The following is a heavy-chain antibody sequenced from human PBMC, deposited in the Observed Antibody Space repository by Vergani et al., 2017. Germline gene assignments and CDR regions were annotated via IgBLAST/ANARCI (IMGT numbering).Heavy chain of an antibody. CDR1: GFTFSSYS. Sequence: EVQLVESGGGLVQPGGSLRLSCAASGFTFSSYSMNWVRQAPGKGLEWVSYISSSSSTIYYADSVKGRFTISRDNAKNSLYLQMNSLRAEDTAVYYCARVRVYGYLLYGDYELGYWGQGTLVTVSS. CDR2: ISSSSSTI. D-gene: IGHD4-17*01. V-gene: IGHV3-48*01. CDR3: ARVRVYGYLLYGDYELGY. J-gene: IGHJ4*02.